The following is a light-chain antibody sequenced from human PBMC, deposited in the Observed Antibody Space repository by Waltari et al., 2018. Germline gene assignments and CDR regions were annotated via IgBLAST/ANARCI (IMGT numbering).Light chain of an antibody. CDR3: QQYNSYSIT. CDR2: KAS. CDR1: QSISSW. Sequence: XXMTQSPSTLSASVGXRXTITCRASQSISSWLAWYQQKPGKAPKLLIYKASSLESGVPSRFSGSGSGTEFTLTISSLQPDDFATYYCQQYNSYSITFGQGTRLEIK. V-gene: IGKV1-5*03. J-gene: IGKJ5*01.